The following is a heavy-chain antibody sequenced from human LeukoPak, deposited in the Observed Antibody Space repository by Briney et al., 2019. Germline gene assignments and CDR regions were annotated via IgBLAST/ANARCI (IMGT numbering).Heavy chain of an antibody. CDR3: ARDPQFSYYDSMEAFDI. Sequence: GGSLRLSCAASGFTFSSYWMHWVRQAPGKGLVWVSRINSDGSSTSYADSVKGRFTISRDNAKNTLYLQMNSLRAEDTAVYYCARDPQFSYYDSMEAFDIWGQGTMVTVPS. V-gene: IGHV3-74*01. CDR1: GFTFSSYW. CDR2: INSDGSST. D-gene: IGHD3-22*01. J-gene: IGHJ3*02.